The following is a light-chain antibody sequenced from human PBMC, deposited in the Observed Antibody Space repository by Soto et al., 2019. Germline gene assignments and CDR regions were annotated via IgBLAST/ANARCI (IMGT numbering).Light chain of an antibody. V-gene: IGKV1-5*01. J-gene: IGKJ2*01. CDR2: DAS. CDR3: HQYNSYPYT. Sequence: DIQMTQSPSTLSASVGDRVTITCRASQSISSWLAWYQQKQAKAPNILIYDASGLESGVPSRFSGSGSGTEFTLTSSSLQPDDFESYYCHQYNSYPYTFGQGTKLEIK. CDR1: QSISSW.